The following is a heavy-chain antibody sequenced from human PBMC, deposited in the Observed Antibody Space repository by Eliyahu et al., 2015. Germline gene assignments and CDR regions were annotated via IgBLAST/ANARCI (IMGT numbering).Heavy chain of an antibody. V-gene: IGHV3-21*01. Sequence: EVQLVESGGGLVKPGGSLXLSCAAXGFTFXRXSMNWVRQAPGKGLEWVSSISSSSSYIYYADSVKGRFTISRDNAKNSLYLQMNSLRAEDTAVYYCARDPRSVEMATTAYFDYWGQGTLVTVSS. CDR1: GFTFXRXS. CDR2: ISSSSSYI. CDR3: ARDPRSVEMATTAYFDY. J-gene: IGHJ4*02. D-gene: IGHD5-24*01.